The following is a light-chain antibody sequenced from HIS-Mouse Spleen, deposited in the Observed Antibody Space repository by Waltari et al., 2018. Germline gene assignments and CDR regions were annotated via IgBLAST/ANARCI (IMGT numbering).Light chain of an antibody. Sequence: SYELTQPPSVSVSPGQTARITCLGDALQKKYAYWYQQKSGQAPVLVIYEDSKRPSGIPERFSGSSSGTMATLTISGAQVEDEADYYCYSTDSSGNHRVFGGGTKLTVL. CDR1: ALQKKY. J-gene: IGLJ3*02. CDR2: EDS. CDR3: YSTDSSGNHRV. V-gene: IGLV3-10*01.